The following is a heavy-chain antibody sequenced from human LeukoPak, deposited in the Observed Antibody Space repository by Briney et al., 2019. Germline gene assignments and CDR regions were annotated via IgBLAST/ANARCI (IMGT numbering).Heavy chain of an antibody. CDR1: GGSITTYY. CDR2: FFTSGTT. CDR3: ARDLGGYSSGSYFYVMDV. J-gene: IGHJ6*04. Sequence: PSGTLSLTCTVSGGSITTYYWSWIRQPAGKGLEWIGRFFTSGTTNYNPSLKSRVTMSVDTSENQFSLKLTSVTAADTAVYYCARDLGGYSSGSYFYVMDVWGKGTTVTVSS. V-gene: IGHV4-4*07. D-gene: IGHD5-18*01.